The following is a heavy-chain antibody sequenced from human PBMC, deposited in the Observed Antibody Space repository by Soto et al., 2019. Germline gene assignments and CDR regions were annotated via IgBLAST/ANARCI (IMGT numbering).Heavy chain of an antibody. Sequence: PSETLSLTCTVSGGSISSGGYYWSWIRHHPGKGLEWIGYIYYSGSTYYNPSLKSRVTISVDTSKNQFSLKLSSVTAADTAVYYCARSLRIVATIRPLTQYFDYWGQGTLVTVSS. J-gene: IGHJ4*02. D-gene: IGHD5-12*01. V-gene: IGHV4-31*03. CDR2: IYYSGST. CDR1: GGSISSGGYY. CDR3: ARSLRIVATIRPLTQYFDY.